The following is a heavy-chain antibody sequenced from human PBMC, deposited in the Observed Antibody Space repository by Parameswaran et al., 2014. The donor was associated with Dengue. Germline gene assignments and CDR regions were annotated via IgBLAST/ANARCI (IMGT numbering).Heavy chain of an antibody. J-gene: IGHJ6*02. CDR3: ARLYYDYVWGSYRYNGGAYYGMDV. V-gene: IGHV4-34*01. D-gene: IGHD3-16*02. CDR2: INHSGST. Sequence: VRQAPGKGLEWIGEINHSGSTNYNPSLKSRVTISVDTSKNQFSLKLSSVTAADTAVYYCARLYYDYVWGSYRYNGGAYYGMDVWGQGTTVTVSS.